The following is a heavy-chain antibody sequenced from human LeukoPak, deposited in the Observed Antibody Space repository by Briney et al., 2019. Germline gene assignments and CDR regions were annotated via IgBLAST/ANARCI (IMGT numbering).Heavy chain of an antibody. Sequence: ASVKVSCKASGYTFTSYAMNWVRQAPGQGLEWMGWINPNSGGTNYAQKFQGRVTMTRDTSISTAYMELSRLRSDDTAVYYCARDHYDFWSGYYFEWHYWGQGTLVTVSS. CDR1: GYTFTSYA. V-gene: IGHV1-2*02. J-gene: IGHJ4*02. CDR2: INPNSGGT. CDR3: ARDHYDFWSGYYFEWHY. D-gene: IGHD3-3*01.